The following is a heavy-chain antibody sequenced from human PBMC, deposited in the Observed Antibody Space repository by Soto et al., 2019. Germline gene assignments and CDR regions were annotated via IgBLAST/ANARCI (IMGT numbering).Heavy chain of an antibody. CDR2: IDYSGTA. CDR1: YGSIIVSNVF. Sequence: SETLSLTCTVSYGSIIVSNVFWGWVRQPPGKGLEWIGNIDYSGTAYFNPSLGTRVTFPVDTSKNQFSLTLYSVTAADTAVYYCARTTGRHLDFWGQGILVTVSS. J-gene: IGHJ4*02. V-gene: IGHV4-39*01. CDR3: ARTTGRHLDF. D-gene: IGHD4-4*01.